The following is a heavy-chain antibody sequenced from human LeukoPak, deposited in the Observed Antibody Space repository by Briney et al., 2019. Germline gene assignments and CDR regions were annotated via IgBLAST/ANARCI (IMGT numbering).Heavy chain of an antibody. CDR3: ARVRVTYCSSTSCYLTRYYYYMDV. V-gene: IGHV1-46*01. CDR1: GYTFTSYY. J-gene: IGHJ6*03. CDR2: INPSGGST. Sequence: GASVKVSCEASGYTFTSYYMHWVRQAPGQGLEWMGIINPSGGSTSYAQKFSGRVTMTRDMSTSTEYMELSSLRSEGTAVYYCARVRVTYCSSTSCYLTRYYYYMDVWGKGTTVTISS. D-gene: IGHD2-2*01.